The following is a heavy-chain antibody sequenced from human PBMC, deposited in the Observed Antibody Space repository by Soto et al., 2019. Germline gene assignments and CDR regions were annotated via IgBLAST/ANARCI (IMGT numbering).Heavy chain of an antibody. D-gene: IGHD3-16*01. CDR3: ATSPGGGSMDV. CDR1: GFTFSDYY. Sequence: QVQLVESGGGLVKPGGSLRLSCAASGFTFSDYYMSWIRQAPGKGLEWLSYISSSGSSMYYADSVKGRFTVSRDNAKRSLFLQMNSLRAEDTAVYYCATSPGGGSMDVWGQGTTVTVSS. CDR2: ISSSGSSM. J-gene: IGHJ6*02. V-gene: IGHV3-11*01.